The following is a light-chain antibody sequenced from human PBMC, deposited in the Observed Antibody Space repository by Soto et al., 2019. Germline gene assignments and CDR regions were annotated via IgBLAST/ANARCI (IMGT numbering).Light chain of an antibody. CDR2: DAS. V-gene: IGKV1-39*01. CDR1: QNINTF. J-gene: IGKJ4*01. Sequence: DIEMTQSPSSLSASVGDRITISCRASQNINTFLNWYQQKGGKAPKLLIHDASSLQSGVPLRFSGSGSGTDFSLTISSLQPEDFATYYCQQSYDTLLSFGGGTKVEIK. CDR3: QQSYDTLLS.